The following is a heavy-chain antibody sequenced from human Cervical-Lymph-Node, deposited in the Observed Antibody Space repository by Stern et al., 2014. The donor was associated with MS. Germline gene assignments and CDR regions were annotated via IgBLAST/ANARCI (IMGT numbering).Heavy chain of an antibody. CDR2: ISYDGSDT. D-gene: IGHD3-10*01. Sequence: QVQLVQSGGGVVQPGRSLSLTCTVSGFTFSSYGMHWVRQAPGKGLEWVSVISYDGSDTYYAESVKGRFTISRDNTKNTLYLEMRRLRREDTAVYYCVKRGITEVRGVRLGDYWGPGTLVIVSS. V-gene: IGHV3-30*18. CDR1: GFTFSSYG. CDR3: VKRGITEVRGVRLGDY. J-gene: IGHJ4*02.